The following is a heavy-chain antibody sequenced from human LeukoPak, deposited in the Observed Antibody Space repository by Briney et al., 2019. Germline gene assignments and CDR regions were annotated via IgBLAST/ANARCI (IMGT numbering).Heavy chain of an antibody. CDR3: ARVTDNVVVINSWFDY. V-gene: IGHV3-21*01. D-gene: IGHD3-22*01. Sequence: GGSLRLSCAASGFTFSSYSMNWVRQAPGKGLEWVSSISGSSSYIYYVDSVRGRFTISRDNAKNLLYLQMNSLRAEDTAVYYCARVTDNVVVINSWFDYWGQGTLVTVSS. CDR1: GFTFSSYS. CDR2: ISGSSSYI. J-gene: IGHJ4*02.